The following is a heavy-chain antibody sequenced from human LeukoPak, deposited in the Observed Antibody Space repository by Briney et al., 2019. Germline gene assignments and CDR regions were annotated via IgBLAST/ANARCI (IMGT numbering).Heavy chain of an antibody. CDR3: ARGDYYYSGMDV. Sequence: PGGSLRLSCAASGFTISNYDMHWVRQKLGNGLEWVSTIHTAGDTYYPDSVKGRFAISRENAKNSLSLQMNSLRAGDTAVYYCARGDYYYSGMDVWGQGTTVTVSS. CDR2: IHTAGDT. D-gene: IGHD2-21*01. V-gene: IGHV3-13*01. CDR1: GFTISNYD. J-gene: IGHJ6*02.